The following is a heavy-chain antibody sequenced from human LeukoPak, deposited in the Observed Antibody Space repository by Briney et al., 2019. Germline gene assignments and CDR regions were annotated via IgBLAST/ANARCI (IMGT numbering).Heavy chain of an antibody. CDR3: AIQPWGSGNNWYFDF. Sequence: ASVKVSCKASGYTFTGYYMHWVRQAPGQGLEWMGWINPNSGGTDYAQKFLGRVTMTRDTSISTAYMELSSLTSDDTAVYYCAIQPWGSGNNWYFDFWGRGTLVTVSS. V-gene: IGHV1-2*02. D-gene: IGHD7-27*01. CDR2: INPNSGGT. CDR1: GYTFTGYY. J-gene: IGHJ2*01.